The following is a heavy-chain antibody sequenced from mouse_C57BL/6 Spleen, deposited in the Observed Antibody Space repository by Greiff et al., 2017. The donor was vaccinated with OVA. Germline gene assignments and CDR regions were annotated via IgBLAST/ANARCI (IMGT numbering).Heavy chain of an antibody. J-gene: IGHJ1*03. CDR3: ARNYYGSSWYFDV. CDR1: GYTFTSYW. V-gene: IGHV1-52*01. Sequence: QVQLQQPGAELVRPGSSVKLSCKASGYTFTSYWMHWVKQRPIQGLEWIGNIDPSDSETHYNQKFKDKATLTVDKSSSTAYMQLSSLTSEDSAVYYGARNYYGSSWYFDVWGTGTTVTVSS. CDR2: IDPSDSET. D-gene: IGHD1-1*01.